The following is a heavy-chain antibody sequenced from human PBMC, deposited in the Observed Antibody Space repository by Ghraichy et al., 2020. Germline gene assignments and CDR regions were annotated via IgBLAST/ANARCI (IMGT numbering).Heavy chain of an antibody. Sequence: GGSLRLSCVASEFTFRNAWVNWVRQPPGRGLEWVGRIKREIDGGATDYGAPVKGRFTISRDDSKKTLYLQMDSLKTEDTAVYYCTADIEEFPGDAISYFHYWGQGALVTVSS. CDR1: EFTFRNAW. J-gene: IGHJ4*02. V-gene: IGHV3-15*01. CDR3: TADIEEFPGDAISYFHY. D-gene: IGHD3-10*01. CDR2: IKREIDGGAT.